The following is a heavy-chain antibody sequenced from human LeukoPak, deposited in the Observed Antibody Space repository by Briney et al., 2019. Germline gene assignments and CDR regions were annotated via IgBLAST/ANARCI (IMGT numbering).Heavy chain of an antibody. CDR3: ARHLYYDSSGLDY. J-gene: IGHJ4*02. D-gene: IGHD3-22*01. CDR2: INPNSGDT. CDR1: GYTFTGYY. V-gene: IGHV1-2*02. Sequence: ASVKVSCKASGYTFTGYYMHWVRQAPGQGLEWMGWINPNSGDTNYAQKFQGRVTMTRDTSISTAYMELSRLRSDDTAVYYCARHLYYDSSGLDYWGQGTLVTVSS.